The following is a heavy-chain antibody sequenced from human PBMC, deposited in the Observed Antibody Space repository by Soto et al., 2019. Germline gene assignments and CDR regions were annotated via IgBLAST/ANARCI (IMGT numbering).Heavy chain of an antibody. CDR3: ARRLGGYSYGYYYFDY. J-gene: IGHJ4*02. D-gene: IGHD5-18*01. V-gene: IGHV4-31*03. Sequence: QVQLQESGPGLVKPSQTLSLTCTVSGGSISSGGYYWSWIRQHPGKGLEWIGYIYYSGTSYDNPSLKSRVTISVDTSKNQFSLRLSSVTAAATAVYYCARRLGGYSYGYYYFDYWGQGTLVTVSS. CDR2: IYYSGTS. CDR1: GGSISSGGYY.